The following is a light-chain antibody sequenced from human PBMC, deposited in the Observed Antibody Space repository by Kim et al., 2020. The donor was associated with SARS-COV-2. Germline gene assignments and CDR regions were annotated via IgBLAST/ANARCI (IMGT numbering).Light chain of an antibody. CDR3: MQALQTPLT. J-gene: IGKJ4*01. Sequence: PASISCRSSQSLLHSNGYNDLDWYLQKPGQSRQLLIYLGSNRASWVHDRLSGSGSGTDFTLKISRVEAEDVGVYYCMQALQTPLTFGGGTKVDIK. CDR1: QSLLHSNGYND. CDR2: LGS. V-gene: IGKV2-28*01.